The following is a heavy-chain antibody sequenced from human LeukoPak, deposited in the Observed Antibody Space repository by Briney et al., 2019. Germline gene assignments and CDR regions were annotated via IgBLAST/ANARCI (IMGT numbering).Heavy chain of an antibody. CDR3: ARSWELRGQLGY. CDR1: GFTFSSYE. V-gene: IGHV3-48*03. D-gene: IGHD1-26*01. J-gene: IGHJ4*02. Sequence: HPGGSLRLSCAASGFTFSSYEMNWVRQAPGKGLECVSYISSSGSTIYYADSVKGRFTISRDNAKNSLYLQMNSLRAEDTAVYYCARSWELRGQLGYWGQGTLVTVSS. CDR2: ISSSGSTI.